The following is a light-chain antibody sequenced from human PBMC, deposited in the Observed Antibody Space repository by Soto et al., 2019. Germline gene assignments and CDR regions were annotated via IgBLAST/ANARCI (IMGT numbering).Light chain of an antibody. Sequence: EIVLTQSPATLSLSPGERATLSCRASQIVSSYLAWYQQKPGQAPRLLIYAASNRAAGIPARFSGSGSGTDFTLTISSLEPEDFAIYYCQQRSNWPPITFGQGTKVDIK. CDR1: QIVSSY. V-gene: IGKV3-11*01. CDR3: QQRSNWPPIT. CDR2: AAS. J-gene: IGKJ1*01.